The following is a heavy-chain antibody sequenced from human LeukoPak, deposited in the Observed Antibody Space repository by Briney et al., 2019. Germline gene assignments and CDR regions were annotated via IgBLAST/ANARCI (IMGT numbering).Heavy chain of an antibody. CDR2: ISYDGSNK. V-gene: IGHV3-30*03. CDR3: ARDILTGYYYFDY. CDR1: GFTFSDYN. Sequence: GGSLRLSCAASGFTFSDYNMHWVRQAPGKGLEWVAVISYDGSNKYYADSVKGPFTISRDNSKNTLYLQMNSLRAEDTAVYYCARDILTGYYYFDYWGQGTLVTVSS. D-gene: IGHD3-9*01. J-gene: IGHJ4*02.